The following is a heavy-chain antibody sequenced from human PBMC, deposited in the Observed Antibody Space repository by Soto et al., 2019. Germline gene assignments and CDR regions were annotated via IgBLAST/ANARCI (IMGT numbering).Heavy chain of an antibody. J-gene: IGHJ5*02. Sequence: EASVQVSCKASGYTFTSYAMHWVRRAPGQRLEWMGWINAGNGNTKYSQKFQGRVTITRDTSASTAYMELSSLRSEDTAVYYCARDARDSGYGINWFDPWGQGTLVTVSS. CDR1: GYTFTSYA. D-gene: IGHD5-12*01. CDR2: INAGNGNT. CDR3: ARDARDSGYGINWFDP. V-gene: IGHV1-3*01.